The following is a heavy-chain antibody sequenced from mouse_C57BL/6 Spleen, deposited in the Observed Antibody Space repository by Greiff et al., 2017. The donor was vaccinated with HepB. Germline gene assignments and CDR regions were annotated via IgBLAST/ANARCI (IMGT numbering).Heavy chain of an antibody. D-gene: IGHD2-1*01. CDR3: ARCYYGNYDYYAMDY. CDR2: IYPRSGNT. J-gene: IGHJ4*01. CDR1: GYTFTSYG. Sequence: QVQLQQSGAELARPGASVKLSCKASGYTFTSYGISWVKQRTGQGLEWIGEIYPRSGNTYYNEKFKGKATLTADKSSSTAYMELRSLTSEDSAVYFCARCYYGNYDYYAMDYWGQGTSVTVSS. V-gene: IGHV1-81*01.